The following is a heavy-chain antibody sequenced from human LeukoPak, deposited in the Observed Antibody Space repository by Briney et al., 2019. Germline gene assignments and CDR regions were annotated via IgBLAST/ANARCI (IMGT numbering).Heavy chain of an antibody. CDR3: ARDTYYYDSSGYYYFDY. Sequence: SETLSLTCTVSGGSISSSSYYWAWIRQPPGKGLEWIGSSSYSGSPYYNPSLKSRVTISIDTSKNQFSLKLSSVTAADTAVYYCARDTYYYDSSGYYYFDYWGQGTLVTVSS. D-gene: IGHD3-22*01. J-gene: IGHJ4*02. CDR2: SSYSGSP. CDR1: GGSISSSSYY. V-gene: IGHV4-39*07.